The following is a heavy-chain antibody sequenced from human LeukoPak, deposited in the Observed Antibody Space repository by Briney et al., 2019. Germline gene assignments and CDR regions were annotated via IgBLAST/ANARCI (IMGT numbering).Heavy chain of an antibody. Sequence: GGSLRLSCAASGFTFSSYAMHWVRQAPGKGLEWVAVISYDGSNKYYADSVKGRFTISRDNSKNTLYLQMNSLRAEDTAVYYCARTGYSSTTNDYWGQGTLVTVSS. CDR1: GFTFSSYA. CDR2: ISYDGSNK. J-gene: IGHJ4*02. CDR3: ARTGYSSTTNDY. D-gene: IGHD2-2*01. V-gene: IGHV3-30*04.